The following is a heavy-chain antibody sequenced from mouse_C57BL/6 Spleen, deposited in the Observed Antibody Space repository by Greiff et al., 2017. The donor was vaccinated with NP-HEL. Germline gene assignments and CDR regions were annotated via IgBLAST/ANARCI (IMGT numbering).Heavy chain of an antibody. CDR1: GYTFTDYY. D-gene: IGHD1-1*01. CDR3: ARGGIYYYGSSFPYYFDY. V-gene: IGHV1-76*01. CDR2: IYPGSGNT. J-gene: IGHJ2*01. Sequence: QVQLQQSGAELVRPGASVKLSCKASGYTFTDYYINWVKQRPGQGLEWIARIYPGSGNTYYNEKFKGKATLTAEKSSSTAYMQLSSLTSEDSAVYFCARGGIYYYGSSFPYYFDYWGQGTTLTVSS.